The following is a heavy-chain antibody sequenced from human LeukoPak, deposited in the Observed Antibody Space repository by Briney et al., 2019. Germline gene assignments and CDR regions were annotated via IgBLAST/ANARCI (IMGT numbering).Heavy chain of an antibody. CDR2: IVGSGGST. D-gene: IGHD4-17*01. CDR3: AKARGFGDYSFDY. Sequence: GGSLRLSCAASGFTFSSYAVSWVRQTPGKGLEWVSVIVGSGGSTYYADSVKGRFTISRDISKNTLYLQMNSLRAEDTAVYYCAKARGFGDYSFDYWGQGTLVTVSS. J-gene: IGHJ4*02. V-gene: IGHV3-23*01. CDR1: GFTFSSYA.